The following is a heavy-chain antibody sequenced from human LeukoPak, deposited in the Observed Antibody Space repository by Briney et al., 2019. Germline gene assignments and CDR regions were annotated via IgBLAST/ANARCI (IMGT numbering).Heavy chain of an antibody. D-gene: IGHD3-10*01. CDR1: GGSISSSSYY. CDR2: IYYSGST. CDR3: ARGRITMVRGVNGFDY. Sequence: PSETLSLTCTVSGGSISSSSYYWSWIRQPPGKGLEWIGYIYYSGSTNYNPSLKSRVTISVDTSKNQFSLKLSSVTAADTAVYYCARGRITMVRGVNGFDYWGQGTLVTVSS. V-gene: IGHV4-61*01. J-gene: IGHJ4*02.